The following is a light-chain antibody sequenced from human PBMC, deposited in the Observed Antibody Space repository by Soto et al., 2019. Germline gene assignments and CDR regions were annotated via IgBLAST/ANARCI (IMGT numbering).Light chain of an antibody. J-gene: IGKJ1*01. V-gene: IGKV3-20*01. CDR1: QSVSSNY. CDR3: EQYGSSPRT. Sequence: EIVLTHSPGTLSLSPLERATVSFRASQSVSSNYFAWYQQKPGQAPRLLIYGISIRATGIPDRFSGSGSGTDFTLTISRLEPEDFAVYYCEQYGSSPRTFGQGTKVDIK. CDR2: GIS.